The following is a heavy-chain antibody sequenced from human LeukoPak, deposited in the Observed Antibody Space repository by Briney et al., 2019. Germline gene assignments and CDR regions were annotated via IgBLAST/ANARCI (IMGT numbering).Heavy chain of an antibody. CDR3: ARDLTLWFGELFGAFDI. CDR2: INHSGST. V-gene: IGHV4-34*01. CDR1: GGSFSGYY. J-gene: IGHJ3*02. Sequence: PSETLSLTCAVYGGSFSGYYWSWIRQPPGKGLEWIGEINHSGSTNYNPSLKSRVTISVDTSKNQFSLKLSSVTAADTAVYYCARDLTLWFGELFGAFDIWGQGTMVTVSS. D-gene: IGHD3-10*01.